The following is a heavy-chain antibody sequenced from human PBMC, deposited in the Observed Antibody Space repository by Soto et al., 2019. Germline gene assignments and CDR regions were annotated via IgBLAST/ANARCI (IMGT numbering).Heavy chain of an antibody. CDR3: ARASRYCSGGSCYQNFDY. CDR1: GGTFSSYA. V-gene: IGHV1-69*13. Sequence: ASVKVSCKASGGTFSSYAISWVRQAPGQGLEWMGGIIPIFGTANYAQKFQGRVTITADESTSTAYMELSSLRSEDTAVYYCARASRYCSGGSCYQNFDYWGQGTLVTVSS. CDR2: IIPIFGTA. D-gene: IGHD2-15*01. J-gene: IGHJ4*02.